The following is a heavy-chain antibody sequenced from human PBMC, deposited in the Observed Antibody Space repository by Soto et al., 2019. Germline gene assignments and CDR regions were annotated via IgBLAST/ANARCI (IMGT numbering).Heavy chain of an antibody. CDR1: GFTFSSYA. V-gene: IGHV3-30-3*01. CDR3: ARVLTYYDIRAPRVFDY. D-gene: IGHD3-9*01. J-gene: IGHJ4*02. CDR2: ISYDGSNK. Sequence: GGSLRLSCAASGFTFSSYAMHWVRQAPGKGLEWVAVISYDGSNKYYADSVKGRFTISRDNSKNTLYLQMNSLRAEDTAVYYCARVLTYYDIRAPRVFDYWGQGTLVTVSS.